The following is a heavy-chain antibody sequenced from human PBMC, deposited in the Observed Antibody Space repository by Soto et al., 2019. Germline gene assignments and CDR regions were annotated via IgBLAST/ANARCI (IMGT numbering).Heavy chain of an antibody. CDR2: IYYSGST. Sequence: SETLSLTCTVYGGSLSSSIYFWGWIRQPPGKGLEWIGSIYYSGSTYYNPSLKSRVTVSVDTSKNQFSLKLSSVTAADTAVYYCARSQKTVTSYDYWVQGTLVT. CDR1: GGSLSSSIYF. CDR3: ARSQKTVTSYDY. D-gene: IGHD4-17*01. J-gene: IGHJ4*02. V-gene: IGHV4-39*07.